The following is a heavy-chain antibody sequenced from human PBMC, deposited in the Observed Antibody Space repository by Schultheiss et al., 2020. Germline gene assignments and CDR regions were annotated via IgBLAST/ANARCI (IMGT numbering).Heavy chain of an antibody. CDR1: GFTFSSYA. D-gene: IGHD1-26*01. V-gene: IGHV3-23*01. CDR2: ISGGGGTT. CDR3: ARDGVGATTFFGYFDH. J-gene: IGHJ4*02. Sequence: GGSLRLSCAASGFTFSSYAMSWVRQAPGKGLEWVSVISGGGGTTYYADSVKGRFTISRDNSRNTLYLQMNSLRADDTAVYYCARDGVGATTFFGYFDHWGQGTLVNVYS.